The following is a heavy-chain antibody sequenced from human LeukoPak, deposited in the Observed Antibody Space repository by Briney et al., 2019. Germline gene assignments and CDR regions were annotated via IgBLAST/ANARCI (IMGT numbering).Heavy chain of an antibody. CDR3: AKDPGYCSGGSCYTPFDY. D-gene: IGHD2-15*01. Sequence: PGGSLRLSCAASGFTFSSYAMSWVRQAPGKGLEWVSAISGSGGSTYYADSVKGRFTISRDNSKNTLHLQMNSLRAEDTAVYYCAKDPGYCSGGSCYTPFDYWGQGTLVTVSS. J-gene: IGHJ4*02. V-gene: IGHV3-23*01. CDR1: GFTFSSYA. CDR2: ISGSGGST.